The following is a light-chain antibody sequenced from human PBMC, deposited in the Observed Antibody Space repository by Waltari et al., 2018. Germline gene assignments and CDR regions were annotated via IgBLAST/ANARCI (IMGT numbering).Light chain of an antibody. CDR2: DTT. J-gene: IGLJ1*01. CDR3: QSYDSTLSVLYV. V-gene: IGLV1-40*01. Sequence: QSVLTQPPSVSGAPGQRVTIPCTGSRTNIGAGYDVPWYQQLPGTAPKLIIYDTTNRPSGVPDRFSGSKSGASASLAITGLQPEDEADYFCQSYDSTLSVLYVFGTGTKVTVL. CDR1: RTNIGAGYD.